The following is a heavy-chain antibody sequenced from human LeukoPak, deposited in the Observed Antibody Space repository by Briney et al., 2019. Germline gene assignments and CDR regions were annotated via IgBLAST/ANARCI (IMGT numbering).Heavy chain of an antibody. CDR3: AAYYDFWSGYLR. D-gene: IGHD3-3*01. CDR1: GGSISSSDFH. CDR2: IYYSGNT. Sequence: SETLSLTCTVSGGSISSSDFHWGWIRQPPGKGLEWIGSIYYSGNTYYNPSLKSRVTISADTSKKQFSLKLSSVTAADTAVYYCAAYYDFWSGYLRWGQGTLVTVSS. V-gene: IGHV4-39*01. J-gene: IGHJ4*02.